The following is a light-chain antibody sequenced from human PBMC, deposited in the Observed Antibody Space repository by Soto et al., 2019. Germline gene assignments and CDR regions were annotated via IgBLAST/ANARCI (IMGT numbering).Light chain of an antibody. Sequence: EIVMTQSPATLSVSQGERATLSCGASQSITRNLAWYQQSPGQAPRLLIYGASTRATGIPARFSGSGSGTEFTLTINSLQSEDFAVYYCQQYNNWPMWTFGQGTKVDI. J-gene: IGKJ1*01. CDR2: GAS. CDR1: QSITRN. CDR3: QQYNNWPMWT. V-gene: IGKV3-15*01.